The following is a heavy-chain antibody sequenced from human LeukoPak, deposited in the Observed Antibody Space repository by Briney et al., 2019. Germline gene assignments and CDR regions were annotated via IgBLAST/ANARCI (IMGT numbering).Heavy chain of an antibody. Sequence: PGGSLRLSCAASGFTFSSYGMHWVRQAPGKGLEWVAFIRYDGSNKYYADSVKGRFTISRDNSKNTLYLQMNSLRVEDTAVYYCAKDRHYDILTGYFDYWGQGTLVTVSS. D-gene: IGHD3-9*01. CDR1: GFTFSSYG. V-gene: IGHV3-30*02. CDR3: AKDRHYDILTGYFDY. J-gene: IGHJ4*02. CDR2: IRYDGSNK.